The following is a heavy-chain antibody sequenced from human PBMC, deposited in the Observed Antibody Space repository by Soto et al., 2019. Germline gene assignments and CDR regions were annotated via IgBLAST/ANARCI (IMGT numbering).Heavy chain of an antibody. D-gene: IGHD2-15*01. CDR1: GGSFSGYY. CDR2: INHSGST. J-gene: IGHJ6*02. V-gene: IGHV4-34*01. CDR3: ARGPRGLGYCSGGSCYFGVRAYYYYGMDV. Sequence: PSETLSLTCAVYGGSFSGYYWSWIRQPPGKGLEWIGEINHSGSTNYNPSLKSRVTISVDMSKNQFSLKLSSVTAADTAVYYCARGPRGLGYCSGGSCYFGVRAYYYYGMDVWGQGTTVTVSS.